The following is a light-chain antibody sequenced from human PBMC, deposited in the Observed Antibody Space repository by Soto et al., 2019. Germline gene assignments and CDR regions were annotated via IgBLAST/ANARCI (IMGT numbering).Light chain of an antibody. V-gene: IGKV3-15*01. Sequence: DIVMTQSPATLSASPGERATLSCRASRTVSINLAWYQQKPGQAPRLLISGASTRAAGISDRFRGSGSGTEFTLTISSLRSEDSAIYYCQQYFEWPPMTFGQGTKVEI. J-gene: IGKJ1*01. CDR2: GAS. CDR3: QQYFEWPPMT. CDR1: RTVSIN.